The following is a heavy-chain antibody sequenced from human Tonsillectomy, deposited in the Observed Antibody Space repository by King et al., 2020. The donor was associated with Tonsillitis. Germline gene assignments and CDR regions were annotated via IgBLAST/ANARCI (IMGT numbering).Heavy chain of an antibody. D-gene: IGHD4-17*01. CDR1: GDSINSVRYY. Sequence: QLQESGPGLVKPSQTLSLSCTVSGDSINSVRYYWNWIRQPAGKGLEWIGRISSSGGTNTNPSLKSRVTISVDTPENQFSLKLSSVTAADTAVYCCAREDFGDLPYWGQGTLVTVSS. CDR3: AREDFGDLPY. CDR2: ISSSGGT. J-gene: IGHJ4*02. V-gene: IGHV4-61*02.